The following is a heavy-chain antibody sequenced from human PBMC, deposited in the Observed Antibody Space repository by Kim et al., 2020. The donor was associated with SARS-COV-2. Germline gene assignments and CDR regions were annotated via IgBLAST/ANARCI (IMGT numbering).Heavy chain of an antibody. CDR3: ARDRCSSTSCYEWLFDY. CDR2: INPNSGGT. CDR1: GYTFTGYY. D-gene: IGHD2-2*01. Sequence: ASVKVSCKASGYTFTGYYMHWVRQAPGQGLEWMGWINPNSGGTNYAQKFQGRVTMTRDTSISTAYMELSRLRSDDTAVYYCARDRCSSTSCYEWLFDYWGQGTLVTVSS. V-gene: IGHV1-2*02. J-gene: IGHJ4*02.